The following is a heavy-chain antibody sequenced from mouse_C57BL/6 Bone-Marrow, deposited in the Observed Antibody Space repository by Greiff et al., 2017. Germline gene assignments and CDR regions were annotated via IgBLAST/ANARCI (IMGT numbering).Heavy chain of an antibody. CDR1: GYSFTGYF. CDR2: INPYNGDT. V-gene: IGHV1-20*01. CDR3: ARDRGYPFAY. J-gene: IGHJ3*01. Sequence: EVMLVESGPELVKPGDSVKISCKASGYSFTGYFMNWVMQSHGKSLEWIGRINPYNGDTFYNQKFKGKATLTVDKSSSTAHMELRSLTSEDSAVYYCARDRGYPFAYWGQGTLVTVSA. D-gene: IGHD2-2*01.